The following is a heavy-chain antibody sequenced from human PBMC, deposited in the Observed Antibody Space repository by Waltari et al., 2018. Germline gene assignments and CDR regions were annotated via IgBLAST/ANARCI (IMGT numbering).Heavy chain of an antibody. J-gene: IGHJ6*02. CDR3: AKDRPDYYDSSGYYYYGMDV. D-gene: IGHD3-22*01. V-gene: IGHV3-23*01. CDR2: ISGGGGSI. CDR1: GFHFNSYA. Sequence: EVQLLESGGGLVQPGGSQRLPCATSGFHFNSYAMHWVLQAPGKGLEWVSAISGGGGSIYYADSVKGRFTISRDNSKNTLYLQMNSLRAEDTAVYYCAKDRPDYYDSSGYYYYGMDVWGQGTTVTVSS.